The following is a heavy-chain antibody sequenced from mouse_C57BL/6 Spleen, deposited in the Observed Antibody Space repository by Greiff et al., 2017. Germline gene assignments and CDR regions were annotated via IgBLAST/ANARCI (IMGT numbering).Heavy chain of an antibody. CDR2: ISDGGSYT. J-gene: IGHJ4*01. CDR3: ARDLPYDYDESYAMDY. D-gene: IGHD2-4*01. CDR1: GFTFSSYA. V-gene: IGHV5-4*01. Sequence: EVKVEESGGGLVKPGGSLKLSCAASGFTFSSYAMSWVRQTPEKRLEWVATISDGGSYTYYPDNVKGRFTISRDNAKNNLYLQMSHLKSEDTAMYYCARDLPYDYDESYAMDYWGQGTSVTVSS.